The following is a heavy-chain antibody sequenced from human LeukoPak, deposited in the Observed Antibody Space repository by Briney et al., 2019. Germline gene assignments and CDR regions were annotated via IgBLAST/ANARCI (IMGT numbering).Heavy chain of an antibody. Sequence: GGSLRLSCAASGFTFSSYWMSWVRQAPGKGLEWVANIKQDGSEKYYVDSVKGRFTISRDNAKNSLYLQMNSLRAEDTAVYYCARASEDENYYGSGSYPHYFDYWGQGTLVTVSS. CDR1: GFTFSSYW. J-gene: IGHJ4*02. CDR3: ARASEDENYYGSGSYPHYFDY. V-gene: IGHV3-7*01. D-gene: IGHD3-10*01. CDR2: IKQDGSEK.